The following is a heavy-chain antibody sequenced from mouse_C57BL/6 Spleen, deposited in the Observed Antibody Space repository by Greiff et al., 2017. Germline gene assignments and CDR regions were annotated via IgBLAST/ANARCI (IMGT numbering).Heavy chain of an antibody. Sequence: EVQVVESGGGLVQPGGSLSLSCAASGFTFTDYYMSWVRQPPGKALEWLGFIRNKANGYTTEYSASVKGRFTISRDNSQSILYLQMNALRAEDSATYYCARYYDGSSYYAMDYWGQGTSVTVSS. CDR2: IRNKANGYTT. CDR3: ARYYDGSSYYAMDY. D-gene: IGHD2-3*01. CDR1: GFTFTDYY. J-gene: IGHJ4*01. V-gene: IGHV7-3*01.